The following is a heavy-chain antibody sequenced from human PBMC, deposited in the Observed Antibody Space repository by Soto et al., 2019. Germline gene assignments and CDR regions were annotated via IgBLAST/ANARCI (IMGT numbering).Heavy chain of an antibody. D-gene: IGHD3-22*01. J-gene: IGHJ3*01. CDR3: ARDQLYYNDISGRPLNAFDV. V-gene: IGHV3-23*01. CDR1: GFTFNSYA. Sequence: GGSLILSCAASGFTFNSYAMSWVRQAPGKGLEWVSAISGSGGSTYYADSVKGRFAISRDNSKNTLYLQMNSLRAEDTAVYYCARDQLYYNDISGRPLNAFDVWGQGTMVTVSS. CDR2: ISGSGGST.